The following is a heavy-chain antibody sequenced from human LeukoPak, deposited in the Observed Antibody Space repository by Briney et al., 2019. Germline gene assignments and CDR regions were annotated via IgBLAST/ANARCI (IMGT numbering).Heavy chain of an antibody. Sequence: GGSLRLSCAASGFTFSSYVMHWVRQAPGKGLEWVAVISYDGSNKYYADSVKGRFTISRDNSKNTLYLQMNSLRAEDTAVYYCAKMVGATSPFDYWGQGTLVTVSS. CDR3: AKMVGATSPFDY. CDR1: GFTFSSYV. V-gene: IGHV3-30*18. J-gene: IGHJ4*02. CDR2: ISYDGSNK. D-gene: IGHD1-26*01.